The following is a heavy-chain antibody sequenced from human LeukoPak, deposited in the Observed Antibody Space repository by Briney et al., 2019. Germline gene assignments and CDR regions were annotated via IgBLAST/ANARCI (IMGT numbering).Heavy chain of an antibody. Sequence: SETLSLTCAVYGGSFSGYYWSWIRQPPGKGLEWIGRIYTSGSTNYNPSLKSRVTISVDTSKNQFSLKLISVTAADTAVYYCASRKLGNDYWGQGTLVTVSS. CDR2: IYTSGST. V-gene: IGHV4-59*10. J-gene: IGHJ4*02. CDR3: ASRKLGNDY. D-gene: IGHD7-27*01. CDR1: GGSFSGYY.